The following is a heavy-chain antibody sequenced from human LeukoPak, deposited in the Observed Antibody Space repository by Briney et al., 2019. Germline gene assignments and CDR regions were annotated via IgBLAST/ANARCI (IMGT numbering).Heavy chain of an antibody. D-gene: IGHD1-20*01. V-gene: IGHV1-8*01. CDR3: ARAQHGGITGNNSLDY. CDR1: GYTFTSYD. J-gene: IGHJ4*02. CDR2: MNPNSGNT. Sequence: ASVKVSCKASGYTFTSYDINWVRQATGQGLEWMGWMNPNSGNTGYAQKFQGRVTMTRDTSISTAYMELSRLRSDDTAVYYCARAQHGGITGNNSLDYWGQGTLVTVSS.